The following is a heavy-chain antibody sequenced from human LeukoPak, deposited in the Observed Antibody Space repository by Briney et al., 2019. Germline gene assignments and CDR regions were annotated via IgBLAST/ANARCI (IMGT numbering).Heavy chain of an antibody. Sequence: GGYLRLSCAASGFTFSSYAMSWVRQAPGKGLEWVSAISGSGGSTYYADSVKGRFTISRDNSKNTLYLQMNSLRAEDTAVYYCAKHIVVVVAATEARYYYYGMDVWGQGTTVTVSS. J-gene: IGHJ6*02. CDR2: ISGSGGST. V-gene: IGHV3-23*01. CDR3: AKHIVVVVAATEARYYYYGMDV. D-gene: IGHD2-15*01. CDR1: GFTFSSYA.